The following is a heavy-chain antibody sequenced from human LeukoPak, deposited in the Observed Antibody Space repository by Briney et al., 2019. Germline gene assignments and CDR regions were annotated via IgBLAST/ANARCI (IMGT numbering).Heavy chain of an antibody. Sequence: PSQTLSLSCTVSGGSISSAGYYWSWIRQPAGKGLEWIGRIYTSGSTNYNPSLKRRVTISIDSTKNQYSLKLSSVTAADTAVYYCARDVVDSSSLGCHYWGQGTLVTVSS. CDR2: IYTSGST. D-gene: IGHD6-13*01. CDR1: GGSISSAGYY. V-gene: IGHV4-61*02. J-gene: IGHJ4*02. CDR3: ARDVVDSSSLGCHY.